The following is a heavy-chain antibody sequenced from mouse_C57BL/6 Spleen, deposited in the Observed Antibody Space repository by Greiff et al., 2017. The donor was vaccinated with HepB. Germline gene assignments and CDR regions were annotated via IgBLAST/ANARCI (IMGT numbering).Heavy chain of an antibody. J-gene: IGHJ4*01. V-gene: IGHV1-15*01. CDR2: IDPETGGT. CDR3: TGRGAYAMDY. Sequence: SGAELVRPGASVTLSCKASGYTFTDYEMHWVKQTPVHGLEWIGAIDPETGGTAYNQKFKGKAILTADKSSSTAYMELRSLTSEDSAVYYCTGRGAYAMDYWGQGTSVTVSS. CDR1: GYTFTDYE.